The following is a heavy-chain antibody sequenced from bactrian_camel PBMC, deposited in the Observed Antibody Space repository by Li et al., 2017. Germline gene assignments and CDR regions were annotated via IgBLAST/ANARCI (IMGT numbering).Heavy chain of an antibody. J-gene: IGHJ4*01. CDR2: IASDGVP. Sequence: VQLVESGGGLVQPGGSLRLSCAPSGVTYLSWVRQAPGKEGEGVAAIASDGVPDYADSVKGRFTISQDNAKNTLYPRMNSLKPEDTATYYCLADPSIPCKALGRTSFWDLKPRGQGTQVTVS. V-gene: IGHV3S10*01. CDR1: GVTY. D-gene: IGHD1*01.